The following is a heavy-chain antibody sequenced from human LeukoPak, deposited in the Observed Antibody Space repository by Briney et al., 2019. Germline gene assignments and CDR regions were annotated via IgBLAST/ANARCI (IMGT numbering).Heavy chain of an antibody. Sequence: SETLSLTCTVSGGSISSYYWSWIRQPPGKGLEWIGYIYYSGSTNYNPFLKSRVTISVDTSKNQFSLKLSSVTAADTAVYYCARLGYCSSTSCYGGWWFDPWGQGTLVTVSS. CDR3: ARLGYCSSTSCYGGWWFDP. D-gene: IGHD2-2*01. CDR2: IYYSGST. J-gene: IGHJ5*02. V-gene: IGHV4-59*01. CDR1: GGSISSYY.